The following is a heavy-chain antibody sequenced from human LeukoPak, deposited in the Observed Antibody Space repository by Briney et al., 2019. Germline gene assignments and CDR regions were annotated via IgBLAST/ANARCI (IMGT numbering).Heavy chain of an antibody. D-gene: IGHD3-10*01. CDR3: ARVYYYGSGSYYGY. CDR1: GYTFTGYY. CDR2: INPNSGGT. V-gene: IGHV1-2*02. J-gene: IGHJ4*02. Sequence: ASVKVSCKASGYTFTGYYMHWVRQAPGQGLEWMGWINPNSGGTNYAQKFQDRVTMTRDTSISTAYMELSKLRSDDTAVYYCARVYYYGSGSYYGYWGQGTLVTVSS.